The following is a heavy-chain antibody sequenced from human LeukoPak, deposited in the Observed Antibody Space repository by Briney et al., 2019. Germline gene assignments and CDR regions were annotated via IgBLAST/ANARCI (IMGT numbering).Heavy chain of an antibody. CDR3: ARAGHSSTWNNFDY. D-gene: IGHD6-13*01. CDR2: IYYSGST. Sequence: PSETLSLTCTVSGGSVSSGRYYWSWIRQPPGKGLEWIGYIYYSGSTNYNPSLKSRITISVDTSKNQVSLKLNSVTAADTAVYYCARAGHSSTWNNFDYWGQGTLVTVSS. V-gene: IGHV4-61*01. J-gene: IGHJ4*02. CDR1: GGSVSSGRYY.